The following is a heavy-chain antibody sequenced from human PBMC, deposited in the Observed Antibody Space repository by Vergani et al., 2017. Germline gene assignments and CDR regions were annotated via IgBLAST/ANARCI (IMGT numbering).Heavy chain of an antibody. J-gene: IGHJ4*02. V-gene: IGHV1-46*03. CDR3: ARPHGDILPPDPRRLDY. Sequence: QVLLVQSGAEVKKPGASVRVSCKTSGYTFTNYYIHWVRQAPGQGLEGMGIINPSGGSTTSAQQFQGRLTMTRDTSTSTVYMDLSNLRSEDTAVYYCARPHGDILPPDPRRLDYWGQGTLVTVSS. CDR1: GYTFTNYY. CDR2: INPSGGST.